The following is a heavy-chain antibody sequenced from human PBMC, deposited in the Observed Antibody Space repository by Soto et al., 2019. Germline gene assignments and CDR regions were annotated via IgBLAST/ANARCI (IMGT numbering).Heavy chain of an antibody. J-gene: IGHJ4*02. CDR2: ISYDGSNK. V-gene: IGHV3-30-3*01. CDR3: ASSSSSGNY. D-gene: IGHD6-6*01. CDR1: GFTFSSYA. Sequence: GGSLRLSCAASGFTFSSYAMHWVRQAPGKGLEWVAVISYDGSNKYYADSVKGRFTISRDNSKNTLYLQMNSLRAGDTAVYYCASSSSSGNYWGQGTLVTVSS.